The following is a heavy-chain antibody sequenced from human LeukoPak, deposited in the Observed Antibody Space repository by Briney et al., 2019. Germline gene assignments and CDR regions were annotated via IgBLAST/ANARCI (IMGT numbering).Heavy chain of an antibody. CDR3: ARDLRVGDY. CDR1: GFTFSSYA. D-gene: IGHD5/OR15-5a*01. Sequence: PGVSLRLSCAASGFTFSSYAMNWVRRAPGKGLEWLSHISSIGNVKYYADSVKGRFTISRDNTKNSLYLQISSPRAEDTAVYYCARDLRVGDYWGQGTLVIVSS. CDR2: ISSIGNVK. V-gene: IGHV3-48*04. J-gene: IGHJ4*02.